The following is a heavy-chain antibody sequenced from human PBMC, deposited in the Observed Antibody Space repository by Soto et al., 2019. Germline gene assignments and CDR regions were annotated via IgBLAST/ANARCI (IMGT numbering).Heavy chain of an antibody. CDR2: RSYSGST. D-gene: IGHD2-21*02. J-gene: IGHJ5*02. CDR3: AREGGLAYCGGDCLYNWFDP. Sequence: QVQLQESGPGLVKPSQTLSLTCTVSGGSISSGDYYWSWVRQHPGQGREGIGYRSYSGSTYYNPSLKRRVTIVVDTARKQFSLRLSSVTAADTAVYYCAREGGLAYCGGDCLYNWFDPWGQGTLVTVAS. V-gene: IGHV4-31*03. CDR1: GGSISSGDYY.